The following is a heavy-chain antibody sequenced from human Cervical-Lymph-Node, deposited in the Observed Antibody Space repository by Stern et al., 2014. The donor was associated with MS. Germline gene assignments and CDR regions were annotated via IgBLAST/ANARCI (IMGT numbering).Heavy chain of an antibody. CDR2: IIPLFGSA. CDR1: GGFFITHA. CDR3: ATDGEMTTIGLQY. J-gene: IGHJ4*02. Sequence: QVQLVQSGAEVRKPGSSVTVSCKASGGFFITHAFSWVRQAPGHGLEWMGGIIPLFGSAHYAQKFQGRLTLIADKSTSTAYMELSSLRSEDTAVYYCATDGEMTTIGLQYWGQGTLVAVSS. D-gene: IGHD5-24*01. V-gene: IGHV1-69*06.